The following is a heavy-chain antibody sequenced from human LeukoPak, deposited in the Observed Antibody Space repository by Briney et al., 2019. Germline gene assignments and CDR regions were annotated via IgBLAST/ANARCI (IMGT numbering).Heavy chain of an antibody. CDR1: GFTFSSYE. J-gene: IGHJ5*02. D-gene: IGHD4-17*01. CDR2: ISCSGSTI. V-gene: IGHV3-48*03. Sequence: GGYLRLSCAASGFTFSSYEMNWVRQAPGKGLEWVSFISCSGSTIYYADSVKGRFTISRDNAKNSLYLQMNSLRAEDTAVYYCARGDYSGNWFDPWGQGTLVTVSS. CDR3: ARGDYSGNWFDP.